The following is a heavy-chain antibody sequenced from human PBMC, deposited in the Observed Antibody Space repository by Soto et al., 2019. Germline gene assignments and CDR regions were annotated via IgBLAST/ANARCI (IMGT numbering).Heavy chain of an antibody. CDR2: ISSSSSTI. CDR3: AREIRRIAVATRYFDY. Sequence: GGSLRLSCAASGFTFSSYSMNWVRQAPGKGLEWVSYISSSSSTIYYADSVKGRFTISRDNAKNSLYLQMNSLRAEDTAVYYCAREIRRIAVATRYFDYWGQGTLVTVSS. J-gene: IGHJ4*02. V-gene: IGHV3-48*01. D-gene: IGHD6-19*01. CDR1: GFTFSSYS.